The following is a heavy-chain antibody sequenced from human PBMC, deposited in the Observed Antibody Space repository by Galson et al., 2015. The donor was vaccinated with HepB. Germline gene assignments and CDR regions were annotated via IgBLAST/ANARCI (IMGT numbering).Heavy chain of an antibody. CDR3: ARGGRRPYYYGSGSYTWFDP. CDR1: GYTFTSYG. D-gene: IGHD3-10*01. V-gene: IGHV1-18*04. Sequence: SVKVSCKASGYTFTSYGISWVRQAPGQGLEWMGWISAYNGNTNYAQKPQGRVTMTTDTSTSTAYMELRSLRSDDTAVYYCARGGRRPYYYGSGSYTWFDPWGQGTLVTVSS. J-gene: IGHJ5*02. CDR2: ISAYNGNT.